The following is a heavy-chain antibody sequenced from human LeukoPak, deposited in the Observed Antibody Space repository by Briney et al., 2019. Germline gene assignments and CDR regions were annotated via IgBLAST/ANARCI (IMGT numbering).Heavy chain of an antibody. CDR1: RDTFTTCA. D-gene: IGHD3-10*01. Sequence: SVNVSCKASRDTFTTCAFSWVRQSPGPRLEWLGGIIPIDGTANFGQKFHGRVTITADESTSTAYMELSSLRSEDTAIYYCARDPGAPVRAFDVWGQGTMVTVSS. CDR3: ARDPGAPVRAFDV. J-gene: IGHJ3*01. V-gene: IGHV1-69*13. CDR2: IIPIDGTA.